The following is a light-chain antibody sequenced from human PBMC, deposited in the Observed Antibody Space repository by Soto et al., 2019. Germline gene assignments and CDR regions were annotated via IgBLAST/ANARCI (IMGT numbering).Light chain of an antibody. V-gene: IGKV3-11*01. CDR2: GAS. CDR1: QSVSSY. Sequence: EIVFTHSPSTLSLSPGERATLSCRASQSVSSYLALYQQKPGQAPRLLIYGASNRATGIPARFSGSGSGTDFTLTISSLEPEDFAVYYCHQRSNWPPITFGQGTRLEIK. J-gene: IGKJ5*01. CDR3: HQRSNWPPIT.